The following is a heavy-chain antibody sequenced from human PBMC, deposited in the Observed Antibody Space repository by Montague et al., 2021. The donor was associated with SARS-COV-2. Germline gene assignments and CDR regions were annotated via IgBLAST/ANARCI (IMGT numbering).Heavy chain of an antibody. D-gene: IGHD2-8*01. V-gene: IGHV4-31*03. CDR2: IYYSGST. Sequence: TLSLTCTVSGGSISSGGYYWSWIRQHPGKGLEWIGYIYYSGSTNYNPSLKSRLTISVDTSKNQFSLKLSSVTAADTAVYYCARGEGVMVYVYGMDVWGQGPTFPV. CDR1: GGSISSGGYY. CDR3: ARGEGVMVYVYGMDV. J-gene: IGHJ6*02.